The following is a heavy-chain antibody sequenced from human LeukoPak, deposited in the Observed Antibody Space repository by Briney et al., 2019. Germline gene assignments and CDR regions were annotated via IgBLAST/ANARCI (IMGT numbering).Heavy chain of an antibody. V-gene: IGHV3-23*01. CDR1: GFTFSSYA. D-gene: IGHD6-13*01. J-gene: IGHJ4*02. CDR2: ISGSGGST. CDR3: AKPFDSSSWYIFDY. Sequence: GGSLRLSCAASGFTFSSYAMSWVHQAPGKGLEWVSAISGSGGSTYYADSVKGRFTISRDNSKNTLYLQMNSLRAEDTAVYYCAKPFDSSSWYIFDYWGQGTLVTVSS.